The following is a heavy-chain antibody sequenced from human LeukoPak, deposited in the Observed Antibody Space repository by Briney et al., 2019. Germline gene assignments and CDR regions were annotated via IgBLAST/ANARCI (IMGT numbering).Heavy chain of an antibody. D-gene: IGHD1-26*01. CDR1: GFTFSSYG. Sequence: GGSLRLSCAASGFTFSSYGMNWVRQAPGKGLEWLSYLSNTGNIHYAQSVKGRFTISRDNAKNSMYLQMNSPRAEDTAVYYCAGRIFDIWGPGTMVTVSS. CDR3: AGRIFDI. CDR2: LSNTGNI. J-gene: IGHJ3*02. V-gene: IGHV3-21*01.